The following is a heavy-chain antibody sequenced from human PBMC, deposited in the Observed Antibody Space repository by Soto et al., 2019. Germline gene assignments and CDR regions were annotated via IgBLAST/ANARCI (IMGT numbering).Heavy chain of an antibody. J-gene: IGHJ5*02. CDR1: GGTFSSYA. CDR3: ARDRGYQKWLVRGWFDP. D-gene: IGHD6-19*01. Sequence: SVKVSCKASGGTFSSYAISWVRQAPGQGLEWMGGIIPIFGTANYAQKFQGRVTITADESTSTAYMELSSLRSEDTAVYYCARDRGYQKWLVRGWFDPWGQGTLVTVSS. CDR2: IIPIFGTA. V-gene: IGHV1-69*13.